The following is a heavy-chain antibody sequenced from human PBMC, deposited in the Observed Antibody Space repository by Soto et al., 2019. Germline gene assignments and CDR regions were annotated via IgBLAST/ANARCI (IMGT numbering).Heavy chain of an antibody. Sequence: GGSLRLSCAASGFTFSSYGMHWVRQAPGKGLEWVAVISYDGSNKYYADSVKGRFTISRDNSKNTLYLQMNSLRAEDTAVYYCAKDRLTGVPVAGYGMDVWGQGTTVTISS. CDR1: GFTFSSYG. J-gene: IGHJ6*02. CDR2: ISYDGSNK. D-gene: IGHD7-27*01. V-gene: IGHV3-30*18. CDR3: AKDRLTGVPVAGYGMDV.